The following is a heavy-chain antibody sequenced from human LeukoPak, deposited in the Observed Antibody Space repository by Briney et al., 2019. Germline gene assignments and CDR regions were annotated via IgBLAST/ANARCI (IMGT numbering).Heavy chain of an antibody. CDR3: ARLTPPFDY. J-gene: IGHJ4*02. CDR1: GFSFRVYS. D-gene: IGHD3-16*01. V-gene: IGHV3-21*01. Sequence: GGSLRLSCAASGFSFRVYSMNWVRQAPGQGLEWVSSISSSSSDISYGDSVKGRFTISRDNAKNTLYLQMNSLRAEDTAVYYCARLTPPFDYWGQGTLVTVSS. CDR2: ISSSSSDI.